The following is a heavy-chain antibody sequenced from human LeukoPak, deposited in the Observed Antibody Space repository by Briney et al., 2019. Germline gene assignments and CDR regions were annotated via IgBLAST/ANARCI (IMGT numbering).Heavy chain of an antibody. CDR1: GFTFSSYG. CDR3: AKEIYPNHRASLLVTGSDY. J-gene: IGHJ4*02. V-gene: IGHV3-30*02. Sequence: GGSLRLSCAASGFTFSSYGMHWVRQAPGKGLEWVAFIRYDGSNKYYADSVKGRFTISRDNSKNTLYLQMNSLRAEDTAVYYCAKEIYPNHRASLLVTGSDYWGQGTLVTVSS. CDR2: IRYDGSNK. D-gene: IGHD3-9*01.